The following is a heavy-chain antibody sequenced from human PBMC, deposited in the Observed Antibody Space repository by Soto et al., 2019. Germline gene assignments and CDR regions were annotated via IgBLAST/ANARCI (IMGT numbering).Heavy chain of an antibody. CDR1: GGTFNNYA. D-gene: IGHD6-13*01. CDR2: IVPIFNTC. V-gene: IGHV1-69*06. Sequence: QVQLVQSGAEVKKPGSSVKVSCKASGGTFNNYAISWVRQAPGQGLEWMGGIVPIFNTCHFAEKFQGRLTQNAHKSTTTAFKELIGLIPNDTAVYFCETQQQLTTFKFWGQGTLVSVSS. CDR3: ETQQQLTTFKF. J-gene: IGHJ4*02.